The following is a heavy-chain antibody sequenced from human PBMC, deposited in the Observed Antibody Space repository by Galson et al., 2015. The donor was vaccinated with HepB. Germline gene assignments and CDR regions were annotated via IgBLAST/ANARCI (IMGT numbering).Heavy chain of an antibody. CDR1: GFTFSSYS. CDR2: ISSSSYI. J-gene: IGHJ3*02. V-gene: IGHV3-21*01. CDR3: ARAEEGFDWLLFDAFDI. Sequence: SLRLSCAASGFTFSSYSMNWVRQAPGKGLEWVSSISSSSYIYYADSVKGRFTISRDNAKNSLYLQMSSLRAEDTAVYYCARAEEGFDWLLFDAFDIWGQGTMVTVSS. D-gene: IGHD3-9*01.